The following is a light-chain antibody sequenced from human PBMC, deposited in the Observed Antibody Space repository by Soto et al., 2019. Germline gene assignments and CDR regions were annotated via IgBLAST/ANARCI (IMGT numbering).Light chain of an antibody. CDR2: KAS. J-gene: IGKJ1*01. Sequence: DIQMTQSPSTLSGSVGDRVTITCRASQTISSWLAWYQQKPGKAPKLLIYKASTLKSGVPSRSSGSGSGTEFTLTISSLQPDDFATYYCQHYNSYSEAFGQGPKVDIK. CDR1: QTISSW. CDR3: QHYNSYSEA. V-gene: IGKV1-5*03.